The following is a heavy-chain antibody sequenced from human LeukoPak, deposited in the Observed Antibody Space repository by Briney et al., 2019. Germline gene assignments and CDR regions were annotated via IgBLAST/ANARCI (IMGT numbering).Heavy chain of an antibody. J-gene: IGHJ4*02. Sequence: GGSLRLSCEASGFTFSSFEMIWVRQAPGKGLDWVSHISSSGRTIYYADSVKGRFTISRDSAKNSLYLQMNSLRAEDTAVYYCARDGLVGANAGDYWGQGTLVTVSS. CDR3: ARDGLVGANAGDY. CDR1: GFTFSSFE. D-gene: IGHD1-26*01. V-gene: IGHV3-48*03. CDR2: ISSSGRTI.